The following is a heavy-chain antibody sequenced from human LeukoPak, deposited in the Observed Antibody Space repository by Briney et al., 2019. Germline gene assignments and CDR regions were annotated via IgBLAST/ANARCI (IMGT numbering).Heavy chain of an antibody. CDR2: ISGSGDST. Sequence: GGSLRLSCAASGFTFSSFAMSWVRQAPGKGLEWVSTISGSGDSTYYADSVKGRFTISRDNAKNSLYLQMNSLRAEDTAVYYCARDLYGDYPWDYWGQGTLVTVSS. V-gene: IGHV3-23*01. CDR1: GFTFSSFA. J-gene: IGHJ4*02. CDR3: ARDLYGDYPWDY. D-gene: IGHD4-17*01.